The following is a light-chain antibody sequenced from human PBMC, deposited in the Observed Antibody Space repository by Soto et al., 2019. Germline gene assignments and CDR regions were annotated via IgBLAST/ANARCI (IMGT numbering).Light chain of an antibody. Sequence: EIVMTQSPATLSVSTGERDTLSCRASQSVSSNLAWYQQKPGQAPRLLIYGASTRATGIPARFSGSGSGTEFTLTISSLQSEDFAMYHCQQYNNWPPGRAFGQGTKVEIK. CDR3: QQYNNWPPGRA. J-gene: IGKJ1*01. V-gene: IGKV3-15*01. CDR2: GAS. CDR1: QSVSSN.